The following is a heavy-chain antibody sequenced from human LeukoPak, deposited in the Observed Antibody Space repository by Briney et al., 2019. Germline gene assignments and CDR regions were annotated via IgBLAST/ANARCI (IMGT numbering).Heavy chain of an antibody. J-gene: IGHJ3*02. CDR2: IRYDGSNK. CDR1: GFTFSSYG. D-gene: IGHD2-2*01. Sequence: PGGSLRLSCAASGFTFSSYGMHWVRQAPGKGLEWVAFIRYDGSNKYYADSVKGRFTTSGDNSKNTLYLQMNSLRAEDTAVFYCAKRRGYHLLHPAVGAFDIWGQGTMVTVSS. CDR3: AKRRGYHLLHPAVGAFDI. V-gene: IGHV3-30*02.